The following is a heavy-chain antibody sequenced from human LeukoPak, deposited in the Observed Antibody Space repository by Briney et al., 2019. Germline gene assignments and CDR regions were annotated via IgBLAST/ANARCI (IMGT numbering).Heavy chain of an antibody. CDR2: IIPIFGTA. J-gene: IGHJ4*02. Sequence: ASVKVSCKASGGTFNSYAISWVRQAPGEGGEWMGGIIPIFGTANYAQKFQGRGTITADEATSTDYMELSSLRSEDTAVYYCAREGPPTIAVAGSSFDYWGQGTLVTVSS. CDR3: AREGPPTIAVAGSSFDY. CDR1: GGTFNSYA. D-gene: IGHD6-19*01. V-gene: IGHV1-69*01.